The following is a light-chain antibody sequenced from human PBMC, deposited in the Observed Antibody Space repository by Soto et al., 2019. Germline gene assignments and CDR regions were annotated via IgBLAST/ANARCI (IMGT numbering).Light chain of an antibody. J-gene: IGKJ1*01. CDR1: QSISSW. CDR2: DAS. V-gene: IGKV1-5*01. Sequence: DIQMTQSPSTLSAYVGDKVTSTYRASQSISSWLAWYQQKPGKAPKLLIYDASSLESGVPSRFSGSGSGTEFTLTISSLQPDDFATYYCQQYNSYSGTFGQGTKVDI. CDR3: QQYNSYSGT.